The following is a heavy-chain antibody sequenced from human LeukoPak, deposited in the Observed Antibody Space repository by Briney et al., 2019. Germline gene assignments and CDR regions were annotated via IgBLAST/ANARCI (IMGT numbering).Heavy chain of an antibody. CDR1: GFTFNSYS. CDR2: IGTSGTYI. Sequence: GSLRLSRTASGFTFNSYSMNWVRQAPGKGLEWVSSIGTSGTYIYYADSVKGRFTISKDNANNSLYLQMNSLRAEDTAVYYCARDVWLNDAFDIWGQGTLVTVSS. D-gene: IGHD5-12*01. CDR3: ARDVWLNDAFDI. J-gene: IGHJ3*02. V-gene: IGHV3-21*01.